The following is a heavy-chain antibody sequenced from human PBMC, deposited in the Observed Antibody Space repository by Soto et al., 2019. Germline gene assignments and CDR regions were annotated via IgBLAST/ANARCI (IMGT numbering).Heavy chain of an antibody. J-gene: IGHJ4*02. CDR3: ARVIIPDVYSYGYFPSSLFDY. CDR2: INPSGGST. CDR1: GYTFTSYY. D-gene: IGHD5-18*01. V-gene: IGHV1-46*01. Sequence: QVQLVQSGAEVKKPGASVKVSCKASGYTFTSYYMHWVRQAPGQGLEWMGIINPSGGSTSYAQQFQGRVTMTRDTSTRTVYMELSSLRSEDTAVYYCARVIIPDVYSYGYFPSSLFDYWGQGTLVTVSS.